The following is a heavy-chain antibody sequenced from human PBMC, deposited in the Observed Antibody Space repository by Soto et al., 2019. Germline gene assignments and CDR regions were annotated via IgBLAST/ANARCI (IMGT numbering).Heavy chain of an antibody. CDR1: GYTFTSYG. V-gene: IGHV1-18*04. Sequence: XSVKVSCKASGYTFTSYGISWVRQAPGQGLEWMGWISAYNGNTNYAQKLQGRVTMTTDTSTSTAYVELRSLRSDDTAVYYCARDNLHYGMDVWGQGTTVTVSS. J-gene: IGHJ6*02. CDR2: ISAYNGNT. CDR3: ARDNLHYGMDV.